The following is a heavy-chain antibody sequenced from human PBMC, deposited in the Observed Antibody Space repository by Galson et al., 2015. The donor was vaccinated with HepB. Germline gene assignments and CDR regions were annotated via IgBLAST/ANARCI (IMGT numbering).Heavy chain of an antibody. J-gene: IGHJ5*01. D-gene: IGHD3-3*01. CDR3: ARGTTKGVDLWSGYYKTWFDA. Sequence: SVKVSCKASGYNFPTYGISWVRQAPGQGLEWMGWISAYNGNTKYAQKVQDRITMTRDTSTNTAYMELRSLRTDDTAVYYCARGTTKGVDLWSGYYKTWFDAWGHGTLISVSS. V-gene: IGHV1-18*01. CDR1: GYNFPTYG. CDR2: ISAYNGNT.